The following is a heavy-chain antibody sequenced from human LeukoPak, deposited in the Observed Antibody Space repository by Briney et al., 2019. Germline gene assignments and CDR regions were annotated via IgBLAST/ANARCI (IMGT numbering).Heavy chain of an antibody. D-gene: IGHD6-19*01. V-gene: IGHV3-33*06. CDR3: AKDPVAVAGNNYYRMDV. Sequence: GRSLRLSCAASGFTFSSYGMHWVRQAPGKGLEWVAVIWYDGSNKYYGDSVKGRFTISRDNSQDTLYVQMTSLRAEDTAVYYCAKDPVAVAGNNYYRMDVWGQGTTVTVSS. J-gene: IGHJ6*02. CDR1: GFTFSSYG. CDR2: IWYDGSNK.